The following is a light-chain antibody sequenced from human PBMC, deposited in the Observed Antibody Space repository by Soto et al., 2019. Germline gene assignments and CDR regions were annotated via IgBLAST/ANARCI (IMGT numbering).Light chain of an antibody. Sequence: QSVLTQPPSVSAAPGQRVPISCSGSSSNFENNYVSWYQHLPGTAPKLLIYENSKQASGIPGRFSGSKSGTSATLGITELQPGDEADYYCGTWDTNLSDLYVFVTGTKLTVL. V-gene: IGLV1-51*02. CDR1: SSNFENNY. CDR3: GTWDTNLSDLYV. J-gene: IGLJ1*01. CDR2: ENS.